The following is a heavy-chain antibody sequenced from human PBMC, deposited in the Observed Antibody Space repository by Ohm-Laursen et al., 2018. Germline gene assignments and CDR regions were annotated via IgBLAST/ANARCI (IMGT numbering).Heavy chain of an antibody. J-gene: IGHJ3*02. CDR2: IYSGGNT. CDR3: ARDPYFSAFDI. CDR1: GFTVSTNY. Sequence: SLRLSCAASGFTVSTNYMSWVRQAPGKGLEWVSLIYSGGNTYYADSVKGRFTISRDNAKNSLYLQMNSLRVEDTAVYYCARDPYFSAFDIWGQGTLVTVSS. V-gene: IGHV3-53*01. D-gene: IGHD2-21*01.